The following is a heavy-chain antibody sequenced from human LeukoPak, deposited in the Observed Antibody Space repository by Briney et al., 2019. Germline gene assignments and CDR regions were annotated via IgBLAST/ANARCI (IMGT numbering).Heavy chain of an antibody. V-gene: IGHV4-59*08. CDR2: IYYSGST. CDR3: ARGPLNGITEYFQR. D-gene: IGHD3-9*01. CDR1: DGSISSYY. Sequence: PSETLSLTCTVSDGSISSYYWSWIRQPPGRGLEWIGYIYYSGSTNYNPSLKSRVTISVDTSKNQFSLKLSSVTAADTAVYYCARGPLNGITEYFQRWGQGTLVTVSS. J-gene: IGHJ1*01.